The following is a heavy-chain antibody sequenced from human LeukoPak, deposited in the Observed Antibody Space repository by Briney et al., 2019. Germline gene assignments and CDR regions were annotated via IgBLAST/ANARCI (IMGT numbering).Heavy chain of an antibody. D-gene: IGHD2-2*01. CDR3: ARAIYQLLSYYYYGMDV. CDR2: ISASSSSI. V-gene: IGHV3-21*01. J-gene: IGHJ6*02. Sequence: GGSLRLSCAASGFTFSSYSMHWVRQAPGKGLEWVSSISASSSSIYYADSVKGRFTISRDNAKNSLYLQMNSLRAEDTAVYYCARAIYQLLSYYYYGMDVWGQGTTVTVSS. CDR1: GFTFSSYS.